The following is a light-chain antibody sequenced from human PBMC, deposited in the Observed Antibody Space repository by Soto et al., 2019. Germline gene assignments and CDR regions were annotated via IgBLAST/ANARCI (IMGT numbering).Light chain of an antibody. CDR2: GAS. J-gene: IGKJ2*01. V-gene: IGKV3-20*01. CDR1: HTVSSDY. Sequence: EVVLTQSPGTLSLSPGERATLSCSASHTVSSDYLAWYQHKPGQAPRLLIYGASARATGVPGRFRGSGSGTGFTLTISRLEPEDFAVYYCQQDHCAPYNFGQGTKLEIK. CDR3: QQDHCAPYN.